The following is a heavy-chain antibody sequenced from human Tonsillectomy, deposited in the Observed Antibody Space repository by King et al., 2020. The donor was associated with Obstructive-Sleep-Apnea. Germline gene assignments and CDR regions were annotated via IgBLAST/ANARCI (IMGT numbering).Heavy chain of an antibody. D-gene: IGHD2-21*01. J-gene: IGHJ6*02. CDR2: ISAYNGNT. V-gene: IGHV1-18*04. Sequence: VQLVESGAEVKKPGASVKVSCKASGYTLTSYGISWVRQAPGQGLECMGGISAYNGNTNYAQKFQGRVTMTTDTSTSTAYMELRSLRSDDTAVYYCARDAILYYPMDVWGQGTTVTVSS. CDR1: GYTLTSYG. CDR3: ARDAILYYPMDV.